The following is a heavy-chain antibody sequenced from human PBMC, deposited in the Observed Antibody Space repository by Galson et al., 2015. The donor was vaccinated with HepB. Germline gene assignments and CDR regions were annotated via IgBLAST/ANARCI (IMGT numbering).Heavy chain of an antibody. CDR3: ARPPAVLRFLLYYFDY. CDR1: GFTFSSYA. V-gene: IGHV3-23*01. D-gene: IGHD3-3*01. CDR2: ISGSGGST. J-gene: IGHJ4*02. Sequence: SLRLSCAASGFTFSSYAMSWVRQAPGKGLEWVSAISGSGGSTYYADSVKGRFTISRDNSKNTLYLQMNSLRAEDTAVYYCARPPAVLRFLLYYFDYWGQGTLVTVSS.